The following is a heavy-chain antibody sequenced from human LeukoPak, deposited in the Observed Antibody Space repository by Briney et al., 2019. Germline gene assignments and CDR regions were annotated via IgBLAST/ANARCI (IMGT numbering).Heavy chain of an antibody. V-gene: IGHV4-39*01. Sequence: PSAALSLTCTVSGGSISRSAYYWGWIRQPPGKGLEWIVSIYYSGSTYYNPSLKSRVTISVDTSKNQFSLKLSSVTAADTAVYYCSRHGGPSVADHFDYWGQGTLVTVSS. CDR2: IYYSGST. CDR3: SRHGGPSVADHFDY. CDR1: GGSISRSAYY. J-gene: IGHJ4*02. D-gene: IGHD6-19*01.